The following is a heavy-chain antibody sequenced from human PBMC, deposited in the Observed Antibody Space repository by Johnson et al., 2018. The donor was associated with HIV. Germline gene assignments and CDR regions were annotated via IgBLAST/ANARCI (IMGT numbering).Heavy chain of an antibody. D-gene: IGHD3-10*01. Sequence: MLLVESGGGVVQPGRSLRLSCAASGFTFSSYAMHWVRQAPGKGLEWVASIRQDGSEKYFVDSVKGRFTISRDNAKNSLYLQMNSLRVEDTAVYYCAKDRGLSAFDIWGQGTMVTVSS. CDR1: GFTFSSYA. CDR3: AKDRGLSAFDI. CDR2: IRQDGSEK. V-gene: IGHV3-7*01. J-gene: IGHJ3*02.